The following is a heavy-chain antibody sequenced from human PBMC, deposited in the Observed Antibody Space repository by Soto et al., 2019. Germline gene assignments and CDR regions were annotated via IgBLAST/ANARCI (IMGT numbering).Heavy chain of an antibody. Sequence: HEHLVQSGAEVKRPGASLKVSCKASGYSFTGYYIHWVRQAPGQGLEWMGWINPDSGATNYAQNFQGRATLTSDTSLSTASMDLTSLTSADTAVYSCARGDYGTGGYPFPYFDYWGQGTLVIVSS. J-gene: IGHJ4*02. CDR3: ARGDYGTGGYPFPYFDY. CDR2: INPDSGAT. CDR1: GYSFTGYY. D-gene: IGHD2-8*02. V-gene: IGHV1-2*02.